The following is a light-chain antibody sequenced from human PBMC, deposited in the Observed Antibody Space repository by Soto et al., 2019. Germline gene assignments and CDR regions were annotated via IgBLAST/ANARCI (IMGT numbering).Light chain of an antibody. CDR2: GAS. CDR3: HQYNNWPSS. V-gene: IGKV3-15*01. Sequence: TLSGSPGERATLSCRTSQSVSVNLAWYQQKPGQAPRLLIYGASITATGIPARFSGSGSGTEFSLTISSLQSEDFAVYYCHQYNNWPSSFGPGTKVQIK. J-gene: IGKJ3*01. CDR1: QSVSVN.